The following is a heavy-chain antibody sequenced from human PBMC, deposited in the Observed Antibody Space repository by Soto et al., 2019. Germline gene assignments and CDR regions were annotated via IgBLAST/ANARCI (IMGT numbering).Heavy chain of an antibody. J-gene: IGHJ4*02. D-gene: IGHD3-22*01. V-gene: IGHV3-21*01. Sequence: LRLSCAASGFTFNIYSMNWVRQAPGKGLEWVSSISSRSSNIDYADSVKGRFTISRDNANNSLYLQMNNLSADDTAVYYCARDTKMLAPLIYMDHWGRGTLVTVSS. CDR3: ARDTKMLAPLIYMDH. CDR2: ISSRSSNI. CDR1: GFTFNIYS.